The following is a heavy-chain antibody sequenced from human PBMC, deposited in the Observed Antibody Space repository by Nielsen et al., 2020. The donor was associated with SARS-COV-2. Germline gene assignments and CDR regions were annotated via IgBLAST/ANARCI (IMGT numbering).Heavy chain of an antibody. CDR3: ATASTSRYYYYYGMDV. Sequence: ASVKVSCKVSGYTLTELSMHWVRQAPGKGLEWMGGFDLEDGETIYAQKFQGRVTMTEDTSTDTAYMELSSLRSEDTAVYYCATASTSRYYYYYGMDVWGQGTTVTVSS. CDR2: FDLEDGET. CDR1: GYTLTELS. V-gene: IGHV1-24*01. J-gene: IGHJ6*02. D-gene: IGHD5/OR15-5a*01.